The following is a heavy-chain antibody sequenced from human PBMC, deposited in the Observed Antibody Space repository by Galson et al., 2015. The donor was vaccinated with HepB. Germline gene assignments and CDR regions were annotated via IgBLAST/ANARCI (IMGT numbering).Heavy chain of an antibody. V-gene: IGHV6-1*01. D-gene: IGHD3-22*01. CDR3: ARTPYYYDSSGYYYANYYFDY. CDR1: GDSVSSNSAA. CDR2: TYYRSKWYN. J-gene: IGHJ4*02. Sequence: CAISGDSVSSNSAAWNWIRQSPSRGLEWLGRTYYRSKWYNDYAVSVKSQITINPDTSKNQFSLQLNSVTPEDTAVYYCARTPYYYDSSGYYYANYYFDYWGQGTLVTVSS.